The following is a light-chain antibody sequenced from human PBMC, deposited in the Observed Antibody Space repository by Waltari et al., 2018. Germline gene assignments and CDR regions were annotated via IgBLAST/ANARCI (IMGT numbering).Light chain of an antibody. Sequence: DIQMTQSPSPVSASVGDRVTITCRASQDIGNLLAWYQHKPGKAPNLLAYGKSSLQTGVPARFSGSGSGTEFTLTIRSLQPEDFGTYYCQQGNSFPITFGPGTKVEIK. CDR2: GKS. CDR1: QDIGNL. V-gene: IGKV1-12*01. J-gene: IGKJ3*01. CDR3: QQGNSFPIT.